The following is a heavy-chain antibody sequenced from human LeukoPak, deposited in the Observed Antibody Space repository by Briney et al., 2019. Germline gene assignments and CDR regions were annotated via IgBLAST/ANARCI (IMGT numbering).Heavy chain of an antibody. CDR1: EFTFSNYW. CDR2: INSDGSHT. J-gene: IGHJ4*02. CDR3: ASHSTFVGGATESIDY. Sequence: GGSLRLSCAASEFTFSNYWMHWVRQAPGKGLVWVSRINSDGSHTDYADSVKGRFTISRDNAKNTLYLQMNSLRAEDTAVYYCASHSTFVGGATESIDYWGQGTLVTVSS. D-gene: IGHD1-26*01. V-gene: IGHV3-74*01.